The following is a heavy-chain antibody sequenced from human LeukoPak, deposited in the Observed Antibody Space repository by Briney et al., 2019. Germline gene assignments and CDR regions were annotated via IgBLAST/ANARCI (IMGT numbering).Heavy chain of an antibody. CDR2: IRYDGSNI. CDR1: GFTFSSYG. J-gene: IGHJ3*02. Sequence: GGSLRLSCAASGFTFSSYGMHWVRQAPGKGLEWVAFIRYDGSNIYYADSVKGRFTISRDNSKNTLYLQMNSLRAEDTAVYYCAKDPSGWESRTFDIWGQGTMVTVSS. D-gene: IGHD1-26*01. V-gene: IGHV3-30*02. CDR3: AKDPSGWESRTFDI.